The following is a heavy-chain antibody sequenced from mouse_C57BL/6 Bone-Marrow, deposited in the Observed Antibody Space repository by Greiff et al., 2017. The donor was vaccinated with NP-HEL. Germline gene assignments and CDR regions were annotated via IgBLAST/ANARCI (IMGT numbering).Heavy chain of an antibody. CDR2: IDPKSGGT. V-gene: IGHV1-72*01. D-gene: IGHD1-1*01. CDR1: GYTFTSYW. CDR3: ARVITTVVARYFDV. Sequence: VQLQQPGAELVKPGASVKLSCKASGYTFTSYWMHWVKQRPGRGLEWIGRIDPKSGGTKYNEKFKSKATLTVDKPSSTAYMQLSSLTSEDSAVYYCARVITTVVARYFDVWGTGTTVTVSS. J-gene: IGHJ1*03.